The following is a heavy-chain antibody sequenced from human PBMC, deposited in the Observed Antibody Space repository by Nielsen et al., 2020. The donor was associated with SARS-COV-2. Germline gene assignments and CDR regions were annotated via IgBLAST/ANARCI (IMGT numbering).Heavy chain of an antibody. CDR3: AKDLYSDGWYNYFGP. J-gene: IGHJ5*02. CDR2: VSFDGVSK. D-gene: IGHD5-24*01. V-gene: IGHV3-30*18. Sequence: WIRQPPGKGMEWVAMVSFDGVSKHYTDSVASRFTISRDTSQNTLFLQMDSLKSDDTAVYYCAKDLYSDGWYNYFGPWGQGTLVTVSS.